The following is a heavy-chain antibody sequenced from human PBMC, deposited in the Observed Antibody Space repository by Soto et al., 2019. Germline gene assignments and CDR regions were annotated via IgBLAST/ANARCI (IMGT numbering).Heavy chain of an antibody. CDR2: IYYSGST. D-gene: IGHD2-15*01. Sequence: ETLSLTCTVSGGSISSYYWSWIRQPPGKGLEWIGYIYYSGSTNYNPSLKSRVTISVDTSKNQFSLKLSSVTAADTAVYYCARAFSGHGWFDPWGQGTLVTVSS. CDR3: ARAFSGHGWFDP. CDR1: GGSISSYY. V-gene: IGHV4-59*01. J-gene: IGHJ5*02.